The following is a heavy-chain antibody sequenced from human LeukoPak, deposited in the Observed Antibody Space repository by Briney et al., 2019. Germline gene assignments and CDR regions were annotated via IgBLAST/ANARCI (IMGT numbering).Heavy chain of an antibody. V-gene: IGHV3-20*04. D-gene: IGHD6-6*01. J-gene: IGHJ4*02. CDR3: ARGIEIAARPFAFDY. Sequence: GGSLRLSCAASGFTFDDYGMSWVRQAPGKGLEWVSGINWNGGSTGYADSVKGRFTISRDNAKNSLYLQMNSLRAEDTALYYCARGIEIAARPFAFDYWGQGTLVTVSS. CDR1: GFTFDDYG. CDR2: INWNGGST.